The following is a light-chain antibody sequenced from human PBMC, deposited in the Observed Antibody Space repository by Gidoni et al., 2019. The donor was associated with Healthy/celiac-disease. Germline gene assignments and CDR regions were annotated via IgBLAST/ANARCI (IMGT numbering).Light chain of an antibody. V-gene: IGLV1-40*01. CDR2: GNS. CDR3: QSYDSSLSGWV. J-gene: IGLJ3*02. Sequence: QSVLTQPPSVSGAPGPRVPISCTGSSSNIGAGYDVHWYQQLPGTAPKLLIYGNSNRPSGVPDRFSGSKSGTSASLAITGLQVEDEADYYCQSYDSSLSGWVFGGGTKLTVL. CDR1: SSNIGAGYD.